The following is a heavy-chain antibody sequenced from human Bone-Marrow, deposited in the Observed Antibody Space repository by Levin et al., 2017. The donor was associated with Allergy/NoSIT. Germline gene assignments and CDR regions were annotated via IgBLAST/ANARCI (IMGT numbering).Heavy chain of an antibody. V-gene: IGHV1-3*01. CDR3: ARGAIFGVVIGGYFGY. CDR1: GYTFTSYA. J-gene: IGHJ4*02. CDR2: INAGNGNT. D-gene: IGHD3-3*01. Sequence: ASVKVSCKASGYTFTSYAMHWVRQAPGQSLEWMGWINAGNGNTKYSQKFQGRVTITRDTSASTAYMELSSLRSEDTALYYCARGAIFGVVIGGYFGYWGQGTLVTVSS.